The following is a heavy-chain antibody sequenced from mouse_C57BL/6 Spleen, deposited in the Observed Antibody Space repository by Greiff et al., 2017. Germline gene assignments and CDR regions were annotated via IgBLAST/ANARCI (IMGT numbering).Heavy chain of an antibody. D-gene: IGHD1-1*01. Sequence: QVQLQQPGAELVRPGSSVKLSCKASGYTFTSYWMHWVKQRPIQGLEWIGNIDPSDSETHYNQKFKDKATLTVDKSSSTAYMQLSSLTSEDSAVYYCARMGDYGGHYWGQGTTLTVSS. CDR1: GYTFTSYW. J-gene: IGHJ2*01. CDR3: ARMGDYGGHY. V-gene: IGHV1-52*01. CDR2: IDPSDSET.